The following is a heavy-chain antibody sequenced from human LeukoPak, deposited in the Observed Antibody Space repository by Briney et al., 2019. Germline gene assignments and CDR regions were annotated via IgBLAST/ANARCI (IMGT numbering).Heavy chain of an antibody. D-gene: IGHD1-1*01. CDR3: ARDRTGTYDY. V-gene: IGHV4-59*01. CDR1: GGSISSYY. J-gene: IGHJ4*02. CDR2: IYYSGST. Sequence: SETPSLTCTVPGGSISSYYWSWIRQPPGKGLEWIGYIYYSGSTNYNPSLKSRVTISVDTSKNQFSLKLSSVTAADTAVYYCARDRTGTYDYWGQGTLVTVSS.